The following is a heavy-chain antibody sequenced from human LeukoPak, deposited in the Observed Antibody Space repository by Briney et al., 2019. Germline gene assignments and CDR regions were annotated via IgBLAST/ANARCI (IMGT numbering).Heavy chain of an antibody. CDR1: GFTFSSYW. V-gene: IGHV3-7*01. CDR3: ARWRGRQSEFDY. D-gene: IGHD1-1*01. J-gene: IGHJ4*02. Sequence: GGSLRLSCEASGFTFSSYWMSWVRQAPGKGLEWAAHIKEDESGEYYVDSVRGRFTASRDNAKNSVNLQMNSLRVEDTAVYYCARWRGRQSEFDYWGQGTLVTVSS. CDR2: IKEDESGE.